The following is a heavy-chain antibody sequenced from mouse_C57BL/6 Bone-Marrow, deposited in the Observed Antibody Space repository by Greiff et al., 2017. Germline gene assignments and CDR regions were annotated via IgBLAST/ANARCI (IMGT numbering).Heavy chain of an antibody. V-gene: IGHV5-4*03. J-gene: IGHJ1*03. CDR2: LSDGGSYT. CDR1: GFTFSSYA. D-gene: IGHD1-1*01. CDR3: ARIPYYYGGSPWYFDG. Sequence: EVMLVESGGGLVKPGGSLKLSCAASGFTFSSYAMSWVRQTPEKRLEWVATLSDGGSYTYYPDNVKGRFTISRDNDKNNLYLQMSNLKCEDTAMYYCARIPYYYGGSPWYFDGWGTGTTVTVSS.